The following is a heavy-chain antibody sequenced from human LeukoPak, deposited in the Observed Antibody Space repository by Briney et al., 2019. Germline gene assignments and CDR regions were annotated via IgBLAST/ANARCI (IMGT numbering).Heavy chain of an antibody. D-gene: IGHD3-10*01. Sequence: GGSLRLSCAASGFTFSNAWMSWVRQAPGKGLEWVGRIKSKTDGGTTDYAARVKGRFTLSRDDSKNTLYLQMNSLKTEDTAVHYCTTAPYYYGSGVTSDYWGQGTLVTVSS. CDR1: GFTFSNAW. V-gene: IGHV3-15*01. CDR2: IKSKTDGGTT. CDR3: TTAPYYYGSGVTSDY. J-gene: IGHJ4*02.